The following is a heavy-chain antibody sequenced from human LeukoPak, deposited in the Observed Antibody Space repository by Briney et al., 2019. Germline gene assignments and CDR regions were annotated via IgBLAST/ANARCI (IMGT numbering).Heavy chain of an antibody. Sequence: PSETLSLTCTVSGGSINNYFWNWIRQPPGKGLEWIGYMYYTGSSSYSPSLKSRVTISVDTSKNQFSLKLSSVTTADTAIYYCARGSIPTHNWFDPWGQGTPVTLS. CDR1: GGSINNYF. CDR3: ARGSIPTHNWFDP. V-gene: IGHV4-59*01. J-gene: IGHJ5*02. D-gene: IGHD2-2*01. CDR2: MYYTGSS.